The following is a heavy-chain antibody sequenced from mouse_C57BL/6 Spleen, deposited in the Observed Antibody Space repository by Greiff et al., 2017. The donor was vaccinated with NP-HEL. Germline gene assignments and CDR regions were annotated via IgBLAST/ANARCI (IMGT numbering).Heavy chain of an antibody. D-gene: IGHD2-4*01. CDR2: INYDGSST. CDR1: GFTFSDYY. CDR3: ARGPDYEGFAY. Sequence: EVQRVESEGGLVQPGSSMKLSCTASGFTFSDYYMAWVRQVPEKGLEWVANINYDGSSTYYLDSLKSRFIISRDNAKNILYLQMSSLKSEDTATYYCARGPDYEGFAYWGQGTLVTVSA. V-gene: IGHV5-16*01. J-gene: IGHJ3*01.